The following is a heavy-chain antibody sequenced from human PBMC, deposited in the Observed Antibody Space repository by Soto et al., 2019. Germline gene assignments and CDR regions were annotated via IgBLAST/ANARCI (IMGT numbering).Heavy chain of an antibody. Sequence: QVQLQESGPGLVKPSETLSLTCTVSGGSVSSGSYYWSWIRQPPGKGLEWIGYIYYSGSTNYNPSLKSRVTISVDTSKNQFSLKLSSVTAADTAVYYCARDEDASGWYASWGQGTLVTVSS. CDR3: ARDEDASGWYAS. CDR1: GGSVSSGSYY. V-gene: IGHV4-61*01. D-gene: IGHD6-19*01. J-gene: IGHJ5*01. CDR2: IYYSGST.